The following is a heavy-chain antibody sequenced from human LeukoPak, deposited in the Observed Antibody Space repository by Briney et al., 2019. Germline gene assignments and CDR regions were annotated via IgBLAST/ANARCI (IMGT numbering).Heavy chain of an antibody. CDR2: INPNSGGT. CDR1: GYTFTGYY. V-gene: IGHV1-2*02. Sequence: ASVKVSCKASGYTFTGYYMHWVRQAPGQGLEWMGWINPNSGGTNYAQKFQGRVTMTRDTSISTAYMELSRLRSDDTAVYYCARDPGTSGYYRGDAFDFWGQGTMVTVSS. D-gene: IGHD3-22*01. J-gene: IGHJ3*01. CDR3: ARDPGTSGYYRGDAFDF.